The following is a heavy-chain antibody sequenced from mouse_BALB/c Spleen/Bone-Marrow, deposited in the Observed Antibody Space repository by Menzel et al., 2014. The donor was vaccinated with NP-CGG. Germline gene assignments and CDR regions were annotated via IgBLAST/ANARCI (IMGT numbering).Heavy chain of an antibody. J-gene: IGHJ3*01. Sequence: QVQLQQSGAELVKPGASVRLSCKASGYSFTTYWIHWVKQRPGQGLEWIGEINPSNGRTNYNEKFKSEATLTVDKSSSTAYMQLSSLTSEDSAVYYCARYDGPAWFAYWGQGTLVTVSA. D-gene: IGHD2-3*01. CDR3: ARYDGPAWFAY. CDR2: INPSNGRT. V-gene: IGHV1S81*02. CDR1: GYSFTTYW.